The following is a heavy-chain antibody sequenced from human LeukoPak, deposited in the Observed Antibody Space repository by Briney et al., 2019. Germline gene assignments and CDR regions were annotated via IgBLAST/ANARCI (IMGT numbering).Heavy chain of an antibody. CDR3: AAQGSGYDFESGWFDP. Sequence: SVKVSCKASGGTFSSYAISWVRQAPGQGLEWMGGIIPIFGTANYTQKFQGRVTITTDESTSTAYMELSSLRSEDTAVYYCAAQGSGYDFESGWFDPWGQGTLVTVSS. CDR2: IIPIFGTA. D-gene: IGHD5-12*01. J-gene: IGHJ5*02. CDR1: GGTFSSYA. V-gene: IGHV1-69*05.